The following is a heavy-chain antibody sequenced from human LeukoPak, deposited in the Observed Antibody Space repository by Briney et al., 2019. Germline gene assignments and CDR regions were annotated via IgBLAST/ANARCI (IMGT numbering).Heavy chain of an antibody. CDR1: GFTFSRYG. CDR3: ANDSGYCSSSSCWGIDY. CDR2: ISGSGGRT. J-gene: IGHJ4*02. Sequence: GGPLRLSCAASGFTFSRYGMRWVRQAPGKGLEWVSAISGSGGRTYYADSVQGRFTISRDNSKHTLYLQMNSLRAEYTAVYYCANDSGYCSSSSCWGIDYWGQGTLVTVSS. D-gene: IGHD2-2*01. V-gene: IGHV3-23*01.